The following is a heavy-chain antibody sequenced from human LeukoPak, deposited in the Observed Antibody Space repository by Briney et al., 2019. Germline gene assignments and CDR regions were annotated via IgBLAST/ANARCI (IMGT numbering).Heavy chain of an antibody. Sequence: GGSLRLSCVASGFAFSRHSMNWARQPPWKGLAWVSFISSGSAYIYYADSVKDRFTISMDNAKNSLYLQMNTLRAEDSAVYYCARDLMSPTIQYLDYWGQGALVTVAS. V-gene: IGHV3-21*01. D-gene: IGHD3-9*01. CDR2: ISSGSAYI. CDR3: ARDLMSPTIQYLDY. CDR1: GFAFSRHS. J-gene: IGHJ4*02.